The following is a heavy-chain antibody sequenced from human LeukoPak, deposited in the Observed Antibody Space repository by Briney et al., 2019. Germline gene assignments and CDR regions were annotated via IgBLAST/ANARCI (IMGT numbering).Heavy chain of an antibody. CDR2: INPDSGDT. D-gene: IGHD3-16*01. J-gene: IGHJ6*03. V-gene: IGHV1-2*02. CDR3: ARDRWPGGFYYYMDV. CDR1: AYTFTSYY. Sequence: ASVKVSCKASAYTFTSYYIHWMRQAPGQGLEWVGCINPDSGDTNYAQRFQDRVTMTRDTSISTAYMELSRLTSDDTAVYFCARDRWPGGFYYYMDVWGKGTTVIISS.